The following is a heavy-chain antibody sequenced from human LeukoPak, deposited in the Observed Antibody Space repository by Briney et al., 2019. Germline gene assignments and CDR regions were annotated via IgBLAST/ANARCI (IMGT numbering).Heavy chain of an antibody. V-gene: IGHV4-30-4*01. CDR2: IYYSGST. D-gene: IGHD4-23*01. CDR1: GGSISSGDYY. Sequence: PSETLSLTCTVSGGSISSGDYYWSWIRQPPGKGLEWIGYIYYSGSTYYNPSLKSRVTISVDTSKNQYSLKLSSVTAADTAVYYCAREVSRWPYYFDYWGQGTLVTVSS. CDR3: AREVSRWPYYFDY. J-gene: IGHJ4*02.